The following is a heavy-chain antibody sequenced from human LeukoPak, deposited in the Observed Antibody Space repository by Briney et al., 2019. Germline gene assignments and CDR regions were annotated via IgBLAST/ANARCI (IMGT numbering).Heavy chain of an antibody. D-gene: IGHD2-15*01. CDR2: INTDGSRT. J-gene: IGHJ3*02. CDR3: AVPVVGDAFDI. Sequence: GGSLRLSCAASGFSFSSYWMHWVRQAPGKGLVWVSRINTDGSRTSQADSVKGRFTISRDNAKYTLYLQMNSLRAEDTAVYYCAVPVVGDAFDIWGQGTMVTVPS. V-gene: IGHV3-74*01. CDR1: GFSFSSYW.